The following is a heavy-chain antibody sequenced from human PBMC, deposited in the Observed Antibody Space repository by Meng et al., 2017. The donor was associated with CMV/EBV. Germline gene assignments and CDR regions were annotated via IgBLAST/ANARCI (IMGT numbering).Heavy chain of an antibody. CDR2: ISGSGGST. Sequence: GGSLRPSCAASGFTFSSYAMSWVRQAPGKGLEWVSAISGSGGSTYYADSVKGRFTISRDNSKNTLYLQMNSLRAEDTAVYYCANGFRVGPYYYYGMDVWGQGTTVTVSS. V-gene: IGHV3-23*01. CDR3: ANGFRVGPYYYYGMDV. J-gene: IGHJ6*02. CDR1: GFTFSSYA. D-gene: IGHD5-24*01.